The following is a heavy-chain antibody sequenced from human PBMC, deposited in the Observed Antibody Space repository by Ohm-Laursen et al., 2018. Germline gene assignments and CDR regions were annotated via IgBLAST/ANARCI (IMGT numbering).Heavy chain of an antibody. V-gene: IGHV4-61*01. Sequence: SETLSLTCIVSGGSVSNSSYYWSWIRQPPGKGLEWIGYIYYTGSTNYNPSLKSRVTMSLDTSRNQFSPKLSSMTAADTAVYYCARVVGGGASWFDPWGQGTQVTVSS. D-gene: IGHD3-3*01. J-gene: IGHJ5*02. CDR3: ARVVGGGASWFDP. CDR1: GGSVSNSSYY. CDR2: IYYTGST.